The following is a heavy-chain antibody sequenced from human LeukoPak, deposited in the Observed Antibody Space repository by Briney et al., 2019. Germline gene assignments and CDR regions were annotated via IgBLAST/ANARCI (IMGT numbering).Heavy chain of an antibody. CDR2: IYYSGST. Sequence: SETLSLTCTVSGGSISSGDYYWSWIRQPPGKGLEWIGYIYYSGSTNYNPSLESRVTISVDTSKNQFSLKLSSVTAADTAVYYCARETHSSSYYSIDYWGQGTLVTVSS. CDR1: GGSISSGDYY. V-gene: IGHV4-61*08. CDR3: ARETHSSSYYSIDY. J-gene: IGHJ4*02. D-gene: IGHD3-22*01.